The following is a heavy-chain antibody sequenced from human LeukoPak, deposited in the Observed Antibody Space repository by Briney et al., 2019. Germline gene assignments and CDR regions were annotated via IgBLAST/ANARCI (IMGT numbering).Heavy chain of an antibody. V-gene: IGHV4-4*07. D-gene: IGHD2-15*01. CDR1: GGSISSYY. Sequence: SETLSLTCTVSGGSISSYYWSWIRQPAEKGLEWIGCIYTSGSTNYNPSLKSRVTMSVDTSKNQFSLKLSSVTAADTAVYYCARDGGNCSGGSYYFGFSWWFDPWGQGTLVTVSS. CDR3: ARDGGNCSGGSYYFGFSWWFDP. J-gene: IGHJ5*02. CDR2: IYTSGST.